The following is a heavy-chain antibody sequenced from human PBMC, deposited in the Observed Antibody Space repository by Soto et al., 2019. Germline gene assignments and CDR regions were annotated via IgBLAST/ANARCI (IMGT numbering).Heavy chain of an antibody. D-gene: IGHD3-3*01. J-gene: IGHJ6*01. CDR3: TRDGNSTIFGVVKHHREV. Sequence: SXRLSGTSSVCTFFDYAIIWFRHAPGKGRELVGFIRSKSYGGTTEYAASVKGRFTISRDDSKRIAYLQMNSLKTEDTAVYYCTRDGNSTIFGVVKHHREVWGQRTTV. CDR1: VCTFFDYA. CDR2: IRSKSYGGTT. V-gene: IGHV3-49*03.